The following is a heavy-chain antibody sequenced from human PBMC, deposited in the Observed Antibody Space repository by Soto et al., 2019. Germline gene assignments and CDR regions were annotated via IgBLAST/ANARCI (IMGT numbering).Heavy chain of an antibody. CDR1: GYSFTSYW. D-gene: IGHD3-3*01. V-gene: IGHV5-51*03. J-gene: IGHJ6*03. Sequence: EVQLVQSGAEVKKPGESLKISCKGSGYSFTSYWIGWVRQMPGKGLEWMGIIYPGDSDTRYSPSFQGQVTISADKSISTAYLQWSSLKASDTAMYYCARGRVLTIFGVEEYYYYMDVWGKGTTVTVSS. CDR3: ARGRVLTIFGVEEYYYYMDV. CDR2: IYPGDSDT.